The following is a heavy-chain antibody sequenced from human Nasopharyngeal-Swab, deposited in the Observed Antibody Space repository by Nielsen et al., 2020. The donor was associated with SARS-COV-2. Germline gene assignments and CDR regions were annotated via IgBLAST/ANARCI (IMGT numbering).Heavy chain of an antibody. D-gene: IGHD3-10*01. V-gene: IGHV2-70*11. J-gene: IGHJ4*02. CDR1: GFSLSNARMG. CDR3: ARNLDRELLFDY. CDR2: IDWDDDK. Sequence: SGPTLVKPTETLTLTCTVSGFSLSNARMGVSWIRQPPGKALEWLARIDWDDDKYYSTSLKTRLTISKDTSKNQVVLTMTNMDPVDTATYYCARNLDRELLFDYWGQGTLVTVSS.